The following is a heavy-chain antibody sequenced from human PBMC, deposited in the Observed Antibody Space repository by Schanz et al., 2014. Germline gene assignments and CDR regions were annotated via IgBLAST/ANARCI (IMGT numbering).Heavy chain of an antibody. CDR2: ISPLLGVA. J-gene: IGHJ4*02. D-gene: IGHD2-15*01. V-gene: IGHV1-69*02. Sequence: QVQLVQSGAEVKKPGSSVNVSCKPSGGTFVTFFFTWVRQAPGQGPQWMGRISPLLGVANYAQEFQGRLTITEATSPSTAYMELCTLRSEDTAVSYCATCSGGTCHENPVLDNWGQGTLVTVSS. CDR1: GGTFVTFF. CDR3: ATCSGGTCHENPVLDN.